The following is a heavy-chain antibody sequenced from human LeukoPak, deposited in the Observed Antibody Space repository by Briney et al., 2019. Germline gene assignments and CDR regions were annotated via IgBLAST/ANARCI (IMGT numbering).Heavy chain of an antibody. V-gene: IGHV4-38-2*01. J-gene: IGHJ4*02. CDR3: ATVITPGYFDY. CDR1: GYSISSGYY. CDR2: VYYSGNT. D-gene: IGHD4-23*01. Sequence: KSSETLSLTCAVSGYSISSGYYWGWIRQPPGKGLEWIGSVYYSGNTYYNPSLKSRVTISVDTSKNQFSLKLSSVTAADTAVYYCATVITPGYFDYWGQGTLVTVSS.